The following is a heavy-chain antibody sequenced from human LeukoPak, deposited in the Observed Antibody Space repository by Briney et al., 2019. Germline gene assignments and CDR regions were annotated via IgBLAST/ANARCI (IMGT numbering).Heavy chain of an antibody. CDR1: GYTFTSYG. D-gene: IGHD3-10*01. J-gene: IGHJ4*02. Sequence: ASVKVSCKASGYTFTSYGISWVRQAPGQGLEWMRWISAYNGNTNYAQKLQGRVTMTTDTSTSTAYMELRSLRSDDTAVYYCARAPVLLWFGELLSLDYWGQGTLVTVSS. V-gene: IGHV1-18*04. CDR2: ISAYNGNT. CDR3: ARAPVLLWFGELLSLDY.